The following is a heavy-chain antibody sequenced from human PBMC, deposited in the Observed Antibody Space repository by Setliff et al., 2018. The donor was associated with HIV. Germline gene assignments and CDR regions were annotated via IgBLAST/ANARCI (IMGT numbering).Heavy chain of an antibody. CDR2: ISGDGGRAT. CDR3: AKMHTAMDPDTFDI. V-gene: IGHV3-23*01. D-gene: IGHD5-18*01. J-gene: IGHJ3*02. Sequence: PGVSLRLSCAASGFTFSSYSMNWVRQAPGKGLEWVSLISGDGGRATHYSDSVKGRFTISRDNAKNTMFLQMNSLRVEDTAIYYCAKMHTAMDPDTFDIWGQGTMVTVSS. CDR1: GFTFSSYS.